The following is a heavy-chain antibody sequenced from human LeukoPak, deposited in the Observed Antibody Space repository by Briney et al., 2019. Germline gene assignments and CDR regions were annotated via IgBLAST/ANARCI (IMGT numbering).Heavy chain of an antibody. Sequence: KPSETLSLTCTVSGDSTNSYYWSWIRQGKGLEWIGYIYYTGSTNYNPSLKSRVTISVDTSKTYFSLKVTSLTAADTAVYYCARFMVRGVHRAFDIWGQGTMVTVSS. V-gene: IGHV4-59*01. CDR2: IYYTGST. CDR3: ARFMVRGVHRAFDI. CDR1: GDSTNSYY. D-gene: IGHD3-10*01. J-gene: IGHJ3*02.